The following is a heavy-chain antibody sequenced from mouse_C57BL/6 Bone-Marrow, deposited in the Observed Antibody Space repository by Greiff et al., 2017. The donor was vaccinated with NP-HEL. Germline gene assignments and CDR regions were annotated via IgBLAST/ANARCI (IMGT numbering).Heavy chain of an antibody. Sequence: EVKLVESGAELVRPGASVKLSCTASGFNIKDDYMHWVKQRPEQGLEWIGWIDPENGDTEYASKFQGKAPITADKSSNTAYLQLSSLTSEDTAVDYCTTWYYEAMDYWGQGTSVTVSS. CDR3: TTWYYEAMDY. CDR2: IDPENGDT. V-gene: IGHV14-4*01. D-gene: IGHD1-1*01. CDR1: GFNIKDDY. J-gene: IGHJ4*01.